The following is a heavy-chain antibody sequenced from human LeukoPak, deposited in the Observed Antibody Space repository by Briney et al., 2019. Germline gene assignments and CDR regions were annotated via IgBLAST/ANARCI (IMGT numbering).Heavy chain of an antibody. D-gene: IGHD3-16*01. CDR3: ARAWGSPDYYYYCMDV. Sequence: GASVKVSCKASGYTFTSYGISWVRQAPGQGLEWMGWISAYNGNTNYAQKLQGRVTMTTDTSTSTAYMELRSLRSDDTAVHYCARAWGSPDYYYYCMDVWGKGTTVTVSS. J-gene: IGHJ6*03. CDR2: ISAYNGNT. V-gene: IGHV1-18*01. CDR1: GYTFTSYG.